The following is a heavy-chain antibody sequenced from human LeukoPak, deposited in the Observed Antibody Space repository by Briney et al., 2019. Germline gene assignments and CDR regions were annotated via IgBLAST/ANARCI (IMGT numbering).Heavy chain of an antibody. CDR2: IYPGDSDT. V-gene: IGHV5-51*01. Sequence: GESLKISCQGSGYSFTSYWIGWVRQMPGKGLEWMGIIYPGDSDTRYSPSFQGQVTISADKSISTAYLQWNSLKASDTAMYYCARRSFCGGDCYQDGFDIWGQGTMVTVSS. CDR3: ARRSFCGGDCYQDGFDI. D-gene: IGHD2-21*01. J-gene: IGHJ3*02. CDR1: GYSFTSYW.